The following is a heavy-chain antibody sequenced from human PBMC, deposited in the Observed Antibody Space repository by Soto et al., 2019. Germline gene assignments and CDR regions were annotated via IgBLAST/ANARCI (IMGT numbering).Heavy chain of an antibody. CDR1: GFTFSSYA. CDR2: ISGSGDST. Sequence: EVQLLESGGGLVQPGGSLRLSCAASGFTFSSYAMSWVRQAPGKGLEWVSVISGSGDSTYYADSVKGRFTISRDNSKNTLYLQMTSLRAEDTAVYYCARRTSGWYLDYWGQGTLVTGSS. D-gene: IGHD6-19*01. J-gene: IGHJ4*02. V-gene: IGHV3-23*01. CDR3: ARRTSGWYLDY.